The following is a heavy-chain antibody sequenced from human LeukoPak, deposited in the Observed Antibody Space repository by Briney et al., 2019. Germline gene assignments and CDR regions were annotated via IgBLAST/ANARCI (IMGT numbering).Heavy chain of an antibody. CDR3: AKGLSGDYDQGYFDY. Sequence: GGSLRLSCAASGFTFDDYAMHWVRQAPGKGLEWVSGISWNSGSIGYADSVKGRFTISRDNAKNSLYLQMNSLRAEDTALYYCAKGLSGDYDQGYFDYWGQGTLVTVSS. J-gene: IGHJ4*02. V-gene: IGHV3-9*01. D-gene: IGHD4-17*01. CDR2: ISWNSGSI. CDR1: GFTFDDYA.